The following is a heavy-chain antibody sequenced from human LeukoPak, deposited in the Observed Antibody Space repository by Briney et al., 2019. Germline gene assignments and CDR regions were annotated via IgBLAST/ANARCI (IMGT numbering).Heavy chain of an antibody. D-gene: IGHD6-19*01. J-gene: IGHJ4*02. CDR1: GGSITSNY. V-gene: IGHV4-59*08. CDR3: ARYGTGWYPFDY. Sequence: PSETLSLTCTVSGGSITSNYWSWIRQPPGKGLEWIGYIYYDGSINYNPSLKSRVTISVDTSKSQLSLNLTSVTAADTAVYYCARYGTGWYPFDYWGQGTLVTVSS. CDR2: IYYDGSI.